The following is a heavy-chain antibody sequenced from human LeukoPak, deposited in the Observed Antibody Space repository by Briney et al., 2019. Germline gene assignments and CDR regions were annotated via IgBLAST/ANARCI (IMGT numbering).Heavy chain of an antibody. Sequence: GGSLRLSCAASGFTFSTYGLHWVRQAPGKGLEWVAVISYDGSNTYYTDSVRGRFTISRDNSKNTLYLQMNSLRAEDTAVYYCAKSTAYSISMIVVIKPMDAWGQGTTVTVSS. D-gene: IGHD3-22*01. V-gene: IGHV3-30*02. CDR2: ISYDGSNT. CDR1: GFTFSTYG. CDR3: AKSTAYSISMIVVIKPMDA. J-gene: IGHJ6*02.